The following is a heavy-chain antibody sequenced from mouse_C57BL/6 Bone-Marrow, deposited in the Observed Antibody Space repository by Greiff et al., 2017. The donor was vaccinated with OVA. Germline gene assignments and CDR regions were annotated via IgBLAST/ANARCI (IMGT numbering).Heavy chain of an antibody. Sequence: EVKLMESGGGLVKPGGSLKLSCAASGFTFSDYGMHWVRQAPEKGLEWVAYISSGSSTIYYADTVKGRFTISRDNAKNTLFLQMTSLRSEDTAMYYCARGHYYGSSPHFDYWGQGTTLTVSS. D-gene: IGHD1-1*01. CDR1: GFTFSDYG. CDR3: ARGHYYGSSPHFDY. V-gene: IGHV5-17*01. CDR2: ISSGSSTI. J-gene: IGHJ2*01.